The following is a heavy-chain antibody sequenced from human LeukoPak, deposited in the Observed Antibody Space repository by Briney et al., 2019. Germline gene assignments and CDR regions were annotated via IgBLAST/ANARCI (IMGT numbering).Heavy chain of an antibody. CDR1: GYTFTGYY. J-gene: IGHJ5*02. D-gene: IGHD3-22*01. Sequence: ASVKVSCKASGYTFTGYYMHWVRQAPGQGLEWMGRINPNSGGTNYAQKFQGRVTMTRDTSISTAYMELSRLRSDDTAVYYCARELERITMIVVVITTSGYDRWGQGTLVTV. CDR2: INPNSGGT. V-gene: IGHV1-2*06. CDR3: ARELERITMIVVVITTSGYDR.